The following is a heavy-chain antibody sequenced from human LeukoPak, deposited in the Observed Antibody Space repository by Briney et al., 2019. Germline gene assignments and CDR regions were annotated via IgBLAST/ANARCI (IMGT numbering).Heavy chain of an antibody. CDR3: ARQPGSGA. CDR2: IFPGDSDT. CDR1: GYIFTSYW. Sequence: GESLNISCKASGYIFTSYWIAWVRQMPGKGLQWIGIIFPGDSDTRYSPSFQGQVTISADKSISTAYLQWSSLKASDTATYYCARQPGSGAWGQGTLVTVSS. V-gene: IGHV5-51*01. D-gene: IGHD1-14*01. J-gene: IGHJ5*02.